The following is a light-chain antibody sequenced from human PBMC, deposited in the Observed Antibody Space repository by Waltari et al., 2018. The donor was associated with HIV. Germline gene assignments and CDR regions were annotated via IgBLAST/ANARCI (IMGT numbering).Light chain of an antibody. CDR2: CAS. CDR1: QRLLYSPNNKNF. V-gene: IGKV4-1*01. J-gene: IGKJ1*01. CDR3: EQYFTTPWT. Sequence: DIVMTQSPDSLPVSLGERAPIHCMAHQRLLYSPNNKNFLVSYQQKPGQPPTLLIDCASSRESGVPARVSVTGSGTKFALTSSNLQPEDVATYCCEQYFTTPWTFRQGTKVE.